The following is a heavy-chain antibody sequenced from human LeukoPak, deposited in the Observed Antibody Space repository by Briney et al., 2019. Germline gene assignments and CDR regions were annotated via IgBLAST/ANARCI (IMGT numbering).Heavy chain of an antibody. Sequence: PSETLSLTCTVSGGSISSSSYYWGWIRQPPGKGLEWIGSNYYSGSTYYNPSLKSRATISVDTSKNQFSLKLSSVTAADTAVYYCARSYYYGSGSYLFDYWGQGTLVTVSS. CDR3: ARSYYYGSGSYLFDY. J-gene: IGHJ4*02. CDR2: NYYSGST. V-gene: IGHV4-39*07. CDR1: GGSISSSSYY. D-gene: IGHD3-10*01.